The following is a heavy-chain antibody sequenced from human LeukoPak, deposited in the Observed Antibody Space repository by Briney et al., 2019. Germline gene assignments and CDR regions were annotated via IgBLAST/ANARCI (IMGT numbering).Heavy chain of an antibody. CDR2: ISSSSVYI. V-gene: IGHV3-21*01. J-gene: IGHJ4*02. CDR1: GFTFSSYS. Sequence: GGSLRLSCAASGFTFSSYSMNWVRHAPGKGLEWVSSISSSSVYINYADSVKGRFTISRDNAKNSLYLHMNSLRAEDTAVYYCARGNSGCLDWGQGTLVTVSS. CDR3: ARGNSGCLD. D-gene: IGHD6-19*01.